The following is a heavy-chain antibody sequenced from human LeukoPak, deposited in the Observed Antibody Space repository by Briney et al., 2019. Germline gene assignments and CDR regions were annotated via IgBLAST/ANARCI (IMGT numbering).Heavy chain of an antibody. J-gene: IGHJ4*02. CDR2: INHSGST. Sequence: SQTLSLTCTVSGGSISSGGYYWSWIRQPPGKGLEWIGEINHSGSTNYNPSLKSRVTISVDTSKNQFSLKLSSVTAADTAVYYCARGRRWLQFRRPHYFDYWGQGTLVTVSS. V-gene: IGHV4-30-2*01. CDR3: ARGRRWLQFRRPHYFDY. CDR1: GGSISSGGYY. D-gene: IGHD5-24*01.